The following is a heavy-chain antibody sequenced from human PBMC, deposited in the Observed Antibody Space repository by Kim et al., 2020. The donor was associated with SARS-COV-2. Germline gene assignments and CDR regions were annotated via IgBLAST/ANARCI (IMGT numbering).Heavy chain of an antibody. D-gene: IGHD5-18*01. J-gene: IGHJ4*02. CDR2: INHSGST. CDR1: GGSFSGYY. CDR3: ARGRRGYSYGPKDY. Sequence: SETLSLTCAVYGGSFSGYYWSWIRQPPGKGLEWIGEINHSGSTNYNPSLKSRVTISVDTSKNQFSLKLSSVTAADTAVYYCARGRRGYSYGPKDYWGQGT. V-gene: IGHV4-34*01.